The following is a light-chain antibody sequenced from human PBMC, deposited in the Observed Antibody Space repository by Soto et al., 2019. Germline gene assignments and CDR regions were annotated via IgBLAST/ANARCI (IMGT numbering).Light chain of an antibody. CDR3: SSYAGNNIFV. V-gene: IGLV2-23*01. Sequence: QSALTQPASVSGSPGQSITISCTGTSSDVGPDYLVSWYQQPPGKVPKVMIYDGTKRPSGVSDRFSGSKSGNTASLTISILPAEDEANYYCSSYAGNNIFVFGTGTKLTVL. J-gene: IGLJ1*01. CDR2: DGT. CDR1: SSDVGPDYL.